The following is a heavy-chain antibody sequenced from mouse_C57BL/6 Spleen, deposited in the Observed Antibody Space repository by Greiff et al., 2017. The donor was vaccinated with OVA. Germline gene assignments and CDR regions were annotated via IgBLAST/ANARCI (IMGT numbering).Heavy chain of an antibody. CDR3: ASGGDAYGPDY. CDR1: GYAFTNYL. Sequence: VQLQQSGAELVRPGTSVKVSCKASGYAFTNYLIEWVKQRPGQGLEWIGVINPGSGGTNYNEKFKGKATLTADKSSSTAYMQLSSLTSEDSAVDFCASGGDAYGPDYWGQGTTLTVSS. CDR2: INPGSGGT. D-gene: IGHD1-1*02. V-gene: IGHV1-54*01. J-gene: IGHJ2*01.